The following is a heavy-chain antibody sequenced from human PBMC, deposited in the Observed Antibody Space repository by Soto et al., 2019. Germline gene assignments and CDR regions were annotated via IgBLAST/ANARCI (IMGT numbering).Heavy chain of an antibody. CDR1: GYTFTGYY. CDR3: ARTVDSFCFSKSREPYDAFDI. J-gene: IGHJ3*02. D-gene: IGHD3-16*01. V-gene: IGHV1-2*04. Sequence: ASVKVSCKASGYTFTGYYMHWVRQAPGQGLEWMGWINPNGGGTNYAQKFQGWVTMTRDTSISTAYMELSRLRSDDTAVYYCARTVDSFCFSKSREPYDAFDIWCQAIMVTVS. CDR2: INPNGGGT.